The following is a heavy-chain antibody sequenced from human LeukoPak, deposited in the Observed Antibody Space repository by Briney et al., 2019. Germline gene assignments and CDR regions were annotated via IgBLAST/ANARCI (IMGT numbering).Heavy chain of an antibody. V-gene: IGHV4-39*01. J-gene: IGHJ4*02. CDR1: GGSISSSSDY. Sequence: SETLSLTCTVSGGSISSSSDYWGWIRQPPGKGLEWIGNIYYSGDTYYNPSLKSRVTISVDTSKNHFSLKLSSVTAADTAVYYCARSIAAAGDFDYWGQGTLVTVSS. CDR3: ARSIAAAGDFDY. CDR2: IYYSGDT. D-gene: IGHD6-13*01.